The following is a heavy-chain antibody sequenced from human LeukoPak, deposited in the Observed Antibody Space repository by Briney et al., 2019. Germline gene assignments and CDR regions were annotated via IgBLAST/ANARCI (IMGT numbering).Heavy chain of an antibody. J-gene: IGHJ6*02. V-gene: IGHV3-23*01. CDR2: ISGSGGST. Sequence: GGSLRLSCAASGLTFSSYAMSWVRQAPGKGLEWVSSISGSGGSTYYADSVKGRFTISRDNSQNTLYLQMNSLRAEDTAVCYCAKDRSGGGDYYFGMDVWGPGTTVTVSS. CDR3: AKDRSGGGDYYFGMDV. CDR1: GLTFSSYA. D-gene: IGHD6-19*01.